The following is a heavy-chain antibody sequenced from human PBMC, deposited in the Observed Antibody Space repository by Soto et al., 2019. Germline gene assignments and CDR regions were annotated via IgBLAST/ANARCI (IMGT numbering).Heavy chain of an antibody. CDR1: GGTFSSYA. J-gene: IGHJ6*02. Sequence: EASVKVSCKASGGTFSSYAISWVRQAPGQGLEWMGGIIPIFGTANYAQKFQGRVTITADESTSTAYMELSSLRSEDTAVYYCARVDSGSYYVSYYYGMDVWGQGTTVTVSS. D-gene: IGHD1-26*01. CDR2: IIPIFGTA. CDR3: ARVDSGSYYVSYYYGMDV. V-gene: IGHV1-69*13.